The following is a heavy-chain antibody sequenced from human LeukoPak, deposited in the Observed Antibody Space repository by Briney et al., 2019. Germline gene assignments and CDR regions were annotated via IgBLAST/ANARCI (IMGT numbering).Heavy chain of an antibody. J-gene: IGHJ3*02. CDR3: AKRDNDDYYSGLHVFDI. V-gene: IGHV3-23*01. Sequence: PGGSLRLSCVASGLTFSSYAMTWVRQAPGKGPEWVSGISGSGDSTYYADSVKGRFVISRDNSKNRVDLQMNSLRAEDTAVYYCAKRDNDDYYSGLHVFDIWGQGTVVTVSS. CDR1: GLTFSSYA. CDR2: ISGSGDST. D-gene: IGHD3-22*01.